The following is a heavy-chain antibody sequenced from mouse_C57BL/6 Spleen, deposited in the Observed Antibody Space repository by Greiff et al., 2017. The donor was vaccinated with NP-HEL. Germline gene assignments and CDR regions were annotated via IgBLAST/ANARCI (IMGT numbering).Heavy chain of an antibody. CDR1: GYTFTSYW. J-gene: IGHJ4*01. CDR3: ARGGGTSDAMDY. CDR2: IYPSDSET. Sequence: VQLQQSGAELVRPGSSVKLSCKASGYTFTSYWMDWVKQRPGQGLEWIGNIYPSDSETHYNQKFKDKATLTVDKSSSTAYMQLSSLTSEDSAVYYWARGGGTSDAMDYWGQGTSVTVSS. V-gene: IGHV1-61*01. D-gene: IGHD3-3*01.